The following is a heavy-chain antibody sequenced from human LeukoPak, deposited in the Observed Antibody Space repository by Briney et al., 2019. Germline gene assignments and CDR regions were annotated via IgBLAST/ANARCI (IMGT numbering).Heavy chain of an antibody. CDR3: ATVRIAAAGNPFDY. Sequence: ASVTVSCKVSGYTLTELSMHWVRQAPGKGLEWMGGFDPEDGETIYAQKFQGRVTMTEDTSTDTAYMELSSLRSEDTAVYYCATVRIAAAGNPFDYWGQGTLVTVSS. J-gene: IGHJ4*02. D-gene: IGHD6-13*01. CDR1: GYTLTELS. CDR2: FDPEDGET. V-gene: IGHV1-24*01.